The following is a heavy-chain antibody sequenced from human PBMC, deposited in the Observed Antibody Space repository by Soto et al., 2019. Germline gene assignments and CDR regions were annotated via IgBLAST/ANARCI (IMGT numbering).Heavy chain of an antibody. CDR2: IWYDGSNK. Sequence: GGSLRLSCAASGFTFSSYGMHWVRQAPGKGREWVAVIWYDGSNKYYADSVKGRFTISRDNSKNTRYLQMNSLRAEDTDVYDCAREERWYFDLWGRGTLVTVSS. V-gene: IGHV3-33*01. J-gene: IGHJ2*01. CDR1: GFTFSSYG. CDR3: AREERWYFDL.